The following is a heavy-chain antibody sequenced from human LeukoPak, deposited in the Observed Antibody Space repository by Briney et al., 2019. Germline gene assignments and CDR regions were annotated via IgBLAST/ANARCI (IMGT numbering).Heavy chain of an antibody. J-gene: IGHJ4*02. CDR3: AAAPGGGYSGYDRTWDY. V-gene: IGHV4-59*01. CDR1: GASISSSY. D-gene: IGHD5-12*01. CDR2: IYYSGNT. Sequence: PSETLSLTCSVSGASISSSYWDWFRQSPGKGLEWIGYIYYSGNTNYNPSLKSRLTISLDTSKNQFSLKVNSVTAADTAVYYCAAAPGGGYSGYDRTWDYWGQGILVTVSS.